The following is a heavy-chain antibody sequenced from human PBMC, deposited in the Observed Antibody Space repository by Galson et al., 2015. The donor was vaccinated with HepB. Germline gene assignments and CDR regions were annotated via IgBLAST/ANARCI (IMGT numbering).Heavy chain of an antibody. CDR1: GFTFSSYA. CDR3: ARSFDWGI. D-gene: IGHD3-9*01. CDR2: ISYDGSNK. J-gene: IGHJ3*02. Sequence: SLRLSCAASGFTFSSYAMHWVRQAPGKGLEWVAVISYDGSNKYYADSVKGRFTISRDNSKNTLYLQMNSLRAEDTAVYYCARSFDWGIWGQGTMVTVSS. V-gene: IGHV3-30*04.